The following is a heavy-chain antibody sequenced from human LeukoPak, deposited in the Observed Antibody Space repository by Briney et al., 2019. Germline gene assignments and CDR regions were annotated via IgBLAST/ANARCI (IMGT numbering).Heavy chain of an antibody. D-gene: IGHD1-14*01. CDR1: GGSISSYY. CDR3: ARRTVLTEAFDY. CDR2: IYYSGST. J-gene: IGHJ4*02. Sequence: SETLSLTCTVSGGSISSYYWSWIRQPPGKGLEWIGYIYYSGSTNYNPSLKSRVTISVDTSKNQFSLKLSSVTAADTAVYYCARRTVLTEAFDYWGQGTLVTVSS. V-gene: IGHV4-59*08.